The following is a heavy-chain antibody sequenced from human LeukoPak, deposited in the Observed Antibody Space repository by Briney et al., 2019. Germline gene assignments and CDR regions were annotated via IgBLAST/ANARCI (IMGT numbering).Heavy chain of an antibody. V-gene: IGHV3-23*01. D-gene: IGHD6-13*01. Sequence: PGGSLRLSCAASGFTFSTFAMIWVRQPPGKGLEWVSSIFPSGGEIHYADSVRGRFTISRDNSKSTLSLQMNSLKTEDTAVYYCTTAPTRNSSSWYFPWYYYYYYMDVWGKGTTVTISS. J-gene: IGHJ6*03. CDR2: IFPSGGEI. CDR1: GFTFSTFA. CDR3: TTAPTRNSSSWYFPWYYYYYYMDV.